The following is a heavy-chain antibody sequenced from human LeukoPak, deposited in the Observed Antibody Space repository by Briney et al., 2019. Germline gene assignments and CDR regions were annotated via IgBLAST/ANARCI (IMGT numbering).Heavy chain of an antibody. D-gene: IGHD3-16*02. Sequence: GGSLRLSCAASGFTFSSYWMSWVRQAPGKGLEWVANIKQDGSEKYYVDSVKGRFTFSRDNAKNSLYLQMNSLRAEDTAVYYCARAALDYDYVWGSYRRGDYFDYWGQGTLVTVSS. CDR3: ARAALDYDYVWGSYRRGDYFDY. CDR2: IKQDGSEK. V-gene: IGHV3-7*01. J-gene: IGHJ4*02. CDR1: GFTFSSYW.